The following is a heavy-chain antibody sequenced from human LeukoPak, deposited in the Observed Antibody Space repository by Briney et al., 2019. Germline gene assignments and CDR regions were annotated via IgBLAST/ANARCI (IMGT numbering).Heavy chain of an antibody. D-gene: IGHD3-22*01. J-gene: IGHJ4*02. CDR2: IIPIFGTA. CDR1: GGTFSSYA. CDR3: AREGIFEDYYDSSGFDY. V-gene: IGHV1-69*05. Sequence: SVKVSCKASGGTFSSYAISWVRQAPGQGLGWMGGIIPIFGTANYAQKFQGRVTITTDESTSTAYMELSSLRSEDTAVYYCAREGIFEDYYDSSGFDYWGQGTLVTVSS.